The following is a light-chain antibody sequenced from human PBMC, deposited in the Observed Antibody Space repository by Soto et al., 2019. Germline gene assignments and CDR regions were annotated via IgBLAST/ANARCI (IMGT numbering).Light chain of an antibody. CDR1: SSDVGGYNY. CDR2: EVS. Sequence: QSVLTQPASVSGSPGQSVTISCTGTSSDVGGYNYVSWYQQQSGKAPKLMIHEVSNRPLGVSNRFSGSKSGNTASLTISGLQAEDEADYYCSSYTSSRAYVFGIGTKVTVL. CDR3: SSYTSSRAYV. V-gene: IGLV2-14*01. J-gene: IGLJ1*01.